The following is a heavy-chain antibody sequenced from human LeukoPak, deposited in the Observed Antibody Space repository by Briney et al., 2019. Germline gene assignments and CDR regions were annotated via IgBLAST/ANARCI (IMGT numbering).Heavy chain of an antibody. J-gene: IGHJ4*02. CDR1: GNSISSGDNY. D-gene: IGHD3-22*01. CDR2: IYTSGST. CDR3: ARASYSYDINGWVPFDY. Sequence: SETLSLTCTVSGNSISSGDNYWSWIRQPAGKGLEWIGRIYTSGSTNYNPSLKSRVTISGDTSKNQFSLRLSSVTAADAAVYYCARASYSYDINGWVPFDYWGQGTLVTVSS. V-gene: IGHV4-61*02.